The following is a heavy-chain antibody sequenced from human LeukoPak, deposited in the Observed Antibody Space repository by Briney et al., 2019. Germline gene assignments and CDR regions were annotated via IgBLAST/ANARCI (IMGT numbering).Heavy chain of an antibody. CDR3: ARTYYDILTGIRDFDY. CDR2: TRNKARSYTT. D-gene: IGHD3-9*01. V-gene: IGHV3-72*01. Sequence: GGSLRLSCAGSGFPFSDHYMDWVRQAPGKGLEWVGRTRNKARSYTTDYAASVKGRFTISRDASKNSVYLQMNSLKTEDTAVYYYARTYYDILTGIRDFDYWGQGTLVTVSS. CDR1: GFPFSDHY. J-gene: IGHJ4*02.